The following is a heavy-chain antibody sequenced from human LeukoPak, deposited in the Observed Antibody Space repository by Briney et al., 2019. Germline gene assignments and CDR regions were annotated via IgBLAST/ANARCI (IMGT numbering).Heavy chain of an antibody. CDR2: IRYDGSNK. V-gene: IGHV3-30*02. CDR3: AKASSGYDEYNWFDP. Sequence: GGSLRLSCAASGFTFSSYGMHWVRQAPGKGLEWVAFIRYDGSNKCYADSVKGRFTISRDNSKNTLYLQMNSLRAEDTAVYYCAKASSGYDEYNWFDPWGQGTLVTVSS. J-gene: IGHJ5*02. D-gene: IGHD5-12*01. CDR1: GFTFSSYG.